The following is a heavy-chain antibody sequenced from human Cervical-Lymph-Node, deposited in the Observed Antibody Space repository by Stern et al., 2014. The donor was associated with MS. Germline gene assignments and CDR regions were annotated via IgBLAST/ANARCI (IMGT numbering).Heavy chain of an antibody. CDR1: GFTFEDYG. CDR2: INWNGGST. J-gene: IGHJ6*02. V-gene: IGHV3-20*01. CDR3: ARAFCTGGVCYSFPFYGMDV. Sequence: EVQLLESGGGVVRPGRSLRLSCAASGFTFEDYGMSWVRQAPGKGLEGVAGINWNGGSTVYAGSVQSRFTISRDNAKNSLYLQMNSLRAEDTALYHCARAFCTGGVCYSFPFYGMDVWGQGTTVTVSS. D-gene: IGHD2-8*02.